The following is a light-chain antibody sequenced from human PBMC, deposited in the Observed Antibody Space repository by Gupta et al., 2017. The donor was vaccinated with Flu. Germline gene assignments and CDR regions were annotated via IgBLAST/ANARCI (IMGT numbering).Light chain of an antibody. Sequence: DIQSNQSRPLLSASVGARVTITCRASQGINSHLVWYQQRPGKAPNLLIYTTATLQRGVPSRFSGSGSGTEFTLTISSLQPEDFATYYCQQIDSYPLTFGGGTKVEI. CDR1: QGINSH. CDR3: QQIDSYPLT. CDR2: TTA. J-gene: IGKJ4*01. V-gene: IGKV1-9*01.